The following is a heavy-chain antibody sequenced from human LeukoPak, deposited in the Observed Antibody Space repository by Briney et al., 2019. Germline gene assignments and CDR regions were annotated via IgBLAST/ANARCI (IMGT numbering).Heavy chain of an antibody. Sequence: PGGSLRLSCAVSGFTFSSYSMSWVRQAPGKGLEWVSYISSIRSTIYYADSVKGRFTISRDNAKNSLYLQMNSLRAEDTAVYYCARDLAFWSGIGVYFDYWGQGTLVTVSS. CDR1: GFTFSSYS. V-gene: IGHV3-48*01. CDR3: ARDLAFWSGIGVYFDY. J-gene: IGHJ4*02. D-gene: IGHD3-3*01. CDR2: ISSIRSTI.